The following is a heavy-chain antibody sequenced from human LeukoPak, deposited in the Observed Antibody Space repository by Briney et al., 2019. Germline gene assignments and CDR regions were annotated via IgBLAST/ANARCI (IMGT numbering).Heavy chain of an antibody. D-gene: IGHD3-10*01. J-gene: IGHJ4*02. V-gene: IGHV1-46*01. CDR1: GYTFTSYY. CDR3: ARVPTYYYGSGSNYFGY. CDR2: INPSGGST. Sequence: GASVKVSCKASGYTFTSYYMHWVRQAPGQGLEWMGIINPSGGSTSYAQKFQGRVTMTRDTSTSTVYMELSSLRSEDTAVYYCARVPTYYYGSGSNYFGYWGQGTLVTVSS.